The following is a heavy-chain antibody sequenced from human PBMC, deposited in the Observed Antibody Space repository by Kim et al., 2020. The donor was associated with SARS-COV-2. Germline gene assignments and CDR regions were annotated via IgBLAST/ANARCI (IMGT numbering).Heavy chain of an antibody. Sequence: KFQGRVTITADESTSTAYMELSSLRSEDTAVYYCARPMVRGVIMASLDYWGQGTLVTVSS. J-gene: IGHJ4*02. V-gene: IGHV1-69*01. D-gene: IGHD3-10*01. CDR3: ARPMVRGVIMASLDY.